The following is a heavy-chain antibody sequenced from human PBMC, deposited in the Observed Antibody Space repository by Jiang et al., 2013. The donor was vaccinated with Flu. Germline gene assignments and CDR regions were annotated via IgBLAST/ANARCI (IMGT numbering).Heavy chain of an antibody. J-gene: IGHJ4*02. CDR1: GGTFSSYA. V-gene: IGHV1-69*01. CDR3: ASDSGGRRASPYYFDY. CDR2: IIPIFGTA. D-gene: IGHD2-15*01. Sequence: SSVKVSCKASGGTFSSYAISWVRQAPGQGLEWMGGIIPIFGTANYAQKFQGRVTITADESTSTAYMELSSLRSEDTAVYYCASDSGGRRASPYYFDYWGQGTLVTVSS.